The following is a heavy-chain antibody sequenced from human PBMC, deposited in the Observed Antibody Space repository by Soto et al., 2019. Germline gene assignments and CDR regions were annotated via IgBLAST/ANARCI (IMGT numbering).Heavy chain of an antibody. CDR2: ISAYNGNT. Sequence: APVKVSCEASGYTLTTYGITWVRRAPGQGLEWMGWISAYNGNTNYAEKLQGRVTMTTDTSTSTANMELRSLRSDETAVYYCARDYYDNSGSNYYGLDLWGQGTTVTVSS. D-gene: IGHD3-22*01. CDR1: GYTLTTYG. CDR3: ARDYYDNSGSNYYGLDL. J-gene: IGHJ6*02. V-gene: IGHV1-18*04.